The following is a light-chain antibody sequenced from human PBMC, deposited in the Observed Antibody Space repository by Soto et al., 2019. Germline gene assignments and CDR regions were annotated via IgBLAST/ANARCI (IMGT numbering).Light chain of an antibody. CDR3: AAWDDSLSAHWV. J-gene: IGLJ3*02. V-gene: IGLV1-47*02. Sequence: QPVLTQPPSASGTPGQRVTISCSGSSSNIGSNYVYWYQQLPGTAPKLLIYSNNQRPSGVPDRFSGSKSGTSASLAISGLRSEDEADYCCAAWDDSLSAHWVFGGGTKLTVL. CDR2: SNN. CDR1: SSNIGSNY.